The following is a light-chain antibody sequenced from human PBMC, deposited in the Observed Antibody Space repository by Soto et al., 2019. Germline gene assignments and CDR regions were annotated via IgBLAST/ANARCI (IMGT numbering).Light chain of an antibody. Sequence: QSALTQPASVSGSPGQSITISCTGTSSDVGGYKYVSWYQQHPGKAPKLMIYEVSNRPSGVSNRFSGSKSANTASLTISGLQAEDEDDYYCSSYTSSSTYVFGTGTKVTVL. V-gene: IGLV2-14*01. CDR2: EVS. CDR1: SSDVGGYKY. CDR3: SSYTSSSTYV. J-gene: IGLJ1*01.